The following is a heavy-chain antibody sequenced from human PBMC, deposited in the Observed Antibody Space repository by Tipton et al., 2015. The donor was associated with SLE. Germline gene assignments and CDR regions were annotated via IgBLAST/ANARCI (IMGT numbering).Heavy chain of an antibody. D-gene: IGHD3-3*01. CDR3: ARAITIFGDYWYFDL. Sequence: TLSLTCTVSGGSISSSNYYWGWIRQPPGKGLEWIGSIYYSGSTYYNPSLKSRVTISVDTSKNQFSLKLSSVTAADTAVYYCARAITIFGDYWYFDLWGRGTLVTVSS. CDR1: GGSISSSNYY. J-gene: IGHJ2*01. V-gene: IGHV4-39*07. CDR2: IYYSGST.